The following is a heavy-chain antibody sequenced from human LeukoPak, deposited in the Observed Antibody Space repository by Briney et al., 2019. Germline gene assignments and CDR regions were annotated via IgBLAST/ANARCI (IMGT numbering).Heavy chain of an antibody. D-gene: IGHD3-3*01. V-gene: IGHV4-31*03. CDR1: GGSISSGGYY. J-gene: IGHJ3*02. Sequence: SDTLSLTCTVSGGSISSGGYYWSWIRQHPGKGLEWIGYIYYSGSTYYNPSLKSRVTISVDTSKNQFSLKLSSVTAADTAVYYCARDLSVTRSPSITIFGVVIGHAFDIWGQGTMVTVSS. CDR3: ARDLSVTRSPSITIFGVVIGHAFDI. CDR2: IYYSGST.